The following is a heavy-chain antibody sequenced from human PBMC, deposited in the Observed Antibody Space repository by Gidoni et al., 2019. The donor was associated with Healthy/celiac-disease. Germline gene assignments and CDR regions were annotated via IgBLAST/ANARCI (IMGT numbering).Heavy chain of an antibody. D-gene: IGHD3-22*01. CDR3: ARDTYYYDSSGYYYSNYYYYYMDV. V-gene: IGHV4-59*01. CDR1: GGSIRRYY. CDR2: IYYSGST. J-gene: IGHJ6*03. Sequence: QVQLQESGPGLVKPSETLSLTCTVSGGSIRRYYGTWIRPPPGKGLEWIGYIYYSGSTNKKPSLKSRVTISVDTSKNQFSLKLSSVTAADTAVYYCARDTYYYDSSGYYYSNYYYYYMDVWGKGTTVTVSS.